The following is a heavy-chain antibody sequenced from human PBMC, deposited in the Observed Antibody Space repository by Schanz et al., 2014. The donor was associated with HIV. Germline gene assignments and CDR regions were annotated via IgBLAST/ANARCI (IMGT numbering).Heavy chain of an antibody. V-gene: IGHV1-2*02. D-gene: IGHD3-10*01. CDR2: ISPNSGVT. Sequence: QVRLVQSGAEAKKPGASVKVSCKASGYTFTDYYMHWVRQAPGQGPEWMGWISPNSGVTEYAQNFQGRVTMTRDTSIDTAYMELSRLTSDDTAVYYCARGMGLLWFDDLRGPLDNWGQGTLVTVSS. CDR3: ARGMGLLWFDDLRGPLDN. J-gene: IGHJ4*02. CDR1: GYTFTDYY.